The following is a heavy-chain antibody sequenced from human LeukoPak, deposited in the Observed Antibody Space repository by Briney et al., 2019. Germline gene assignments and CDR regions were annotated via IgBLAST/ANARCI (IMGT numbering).Heavy chain of an antibody. Sequence: ASVKVSCKASGYPFTNKYIHWVRQAPGQGLEWMGWINPNTGGTNYAQKFQGSVTMSRDTSITTAYLELSRLTSDDTAVYYCARDRDYSSSSSDYWGQGTLVAVSS. J-gene: IGHJ4*02. V-gene: IGHV1-2*02. CDR2: INPNTGGT. D-gene: IGHD6-6*01. CDR1: GYPFTNKY. CDR3: ARDRDYSSSSSDY.